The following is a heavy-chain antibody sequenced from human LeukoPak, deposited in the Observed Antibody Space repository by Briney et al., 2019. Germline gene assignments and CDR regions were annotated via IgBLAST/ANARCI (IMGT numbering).Heavy chain of an antibody. J-gene: IGHJ4*02. CDR2: ISRSRYNT. V-gene: IGHV3-23*01. CDR1: GFTFSSYA. D-gene: IGHD3-22*01. CDR3: SKSNYFDSGGYYFFDY. Sequence: PGGSLTLSCAASGFTFSSYAMSWVRQAPGQGLDWVSAISRSRYNTYYADSVKGRFTISRDNAKDTLYLQMKRLNAEDTAVYYLSKSNYFDSGGYYFFDYWGQGTLVTVSS.